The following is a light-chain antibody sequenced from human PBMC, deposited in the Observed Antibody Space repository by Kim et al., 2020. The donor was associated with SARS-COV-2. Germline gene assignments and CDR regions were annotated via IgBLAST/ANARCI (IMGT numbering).Light chain of an antibody. CDR2: FAS. J-gene: IGKJ2*01. V-gene: IGKV1-16*02. CDR1: QDISSD. Sequence: DIQMTQSPSSLSASVGDRVTITCRASQDISSDLAWFQQKPGKAPKSLIYFASTLQSGVPSHFSGSGSGTDFTLTISSLQPEDFATYFCQQYNTYPPTFGPGTKVEIK. CDR3: QQYNTYPPT.